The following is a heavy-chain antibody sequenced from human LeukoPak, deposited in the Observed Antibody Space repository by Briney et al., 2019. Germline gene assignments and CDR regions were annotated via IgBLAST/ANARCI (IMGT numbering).Heavy chain of an antibody. Sequence: GASVKVSCKASGCTFTGYYMHWVRQAPGQGLEWMGWINPNSGGTNYAQKFQGRVTMTRDTSISTAYMELSRPRSDDTAVYYCASGDSSGYYPFDYWGQGTLVTVSS. CDR2: INPNSGGT. CDR1: GCTFTGYY. J-gene: IGHJ4*02. CDR3: ASGDSSGYYPFDY. D-gene: IGHD3-22*01. V-gene: IGHV1-2*02.